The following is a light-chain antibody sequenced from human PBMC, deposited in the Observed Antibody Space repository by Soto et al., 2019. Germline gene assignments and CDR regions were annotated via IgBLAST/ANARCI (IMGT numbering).Light chain of an antibody. J-gene: IGLJ1*01. CDR2: EVT. V-gene: IGLV2-14*01. Sequence: QSALTQPASVSGSPGQSITISCTGTSSDVGAYNYVSWYQQHPGKAPKLLIYEVTNRPSGVSNRFSGSKSGNTASLTISRLQAEDEADYDCSSYTSSSTPLYVFATGTKLTVL. CDR3: SSYTSSSTPLYV. CDR1: SSDVGAYNY.